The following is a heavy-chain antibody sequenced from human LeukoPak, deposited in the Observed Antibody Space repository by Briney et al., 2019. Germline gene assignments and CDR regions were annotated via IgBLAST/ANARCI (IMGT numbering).Heavy chain of an antibody. D-gene: IGHD3-22*01. J-gene: IGHJ1*01. CDR2: IIPIFGTA. CDR1: GGTFSSYA. Sequence: VASVKVSCKASGGTFSSYAISWVRQAPGQGLEWMGGIIPIFGTANYAQKFQGRVTITADESTSTAYMELSSLRSEDTAVYYCATHSSAYYYVNPLWQHWGQGTLVTISS. CDR3: ATHSSAYYYVNPLWQH. V-gene: IGHV1-69*01.